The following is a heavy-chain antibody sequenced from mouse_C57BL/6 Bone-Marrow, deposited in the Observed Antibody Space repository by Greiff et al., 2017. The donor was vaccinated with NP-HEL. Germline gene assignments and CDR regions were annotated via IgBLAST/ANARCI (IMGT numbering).Heavy chain of an antibody. D-gene: IGHD1-1*01. Sequence: QVQLQQSGAELARPGASVKLSCKASGYTFTSYGISWVKQRTGQGLEWIGEIYPRSGNTYYNEKIKGKATLTADKSSSTAYMELRSLTSEDSAVYFCASVYGSNYDFDYWGQGTTLTVSS. V-gene: IGHV1-81*01. J-gene: IGHJ2*01. CDR1: GYTFTSYG. CDR2: IYPRSGNT. CDR3: ASVYGSNYDFDY.